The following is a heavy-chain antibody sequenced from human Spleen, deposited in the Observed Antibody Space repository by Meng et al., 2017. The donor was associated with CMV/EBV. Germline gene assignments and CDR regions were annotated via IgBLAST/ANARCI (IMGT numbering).Heavy chain of an antibody. D-gene: IGHD5-18*01. V-gene: IGHV3-23*01. CDR1: GFIFSSYV. CDR2: ISGSGGST. J-gene: IGHJ6*02. CDR3: ARDQEGTRIPSPIHYGLDV. Sequence: GESLKISCAASGFIFSSYVMSWVRQAPGKGLEWVSAISGSGGSTYYADSVKGRFTISRDNSKNTLYLQMNSLRTEDTAVYYCARDQEGTRIPSPIHYGLDVWGQGTTVTVSS.